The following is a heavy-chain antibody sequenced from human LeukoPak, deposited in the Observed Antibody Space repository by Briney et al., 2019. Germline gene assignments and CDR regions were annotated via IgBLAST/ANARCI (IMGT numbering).Heavy chain of an antibody. CDR2: ISGSGGST. V-gene: IGHV3-23*01. Sequence: GGSLRLSCAASGFTFSSYAMSWVRQAPGKGLEWVSAISGSGGSTYYADSVKGRFTISRDNSKNTLYLQMNSLRAEDTAVYYSAKSLVSTYDYDSSGYYWAFDYWGQGTLVTVSS. CDR1: GFTFSSYA. D-gene: IGHD3-22*01. CDR3: AKSLVSTYDYDSSGYYWAFDY. J-gene: IGHJ4*02.